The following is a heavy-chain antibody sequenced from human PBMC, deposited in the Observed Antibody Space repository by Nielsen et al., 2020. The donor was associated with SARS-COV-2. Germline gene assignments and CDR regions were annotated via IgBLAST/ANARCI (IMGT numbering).Heavy chain of an antibody. V-gene: IGHV4-39*01. CDR2: IYYSGST. CDR3: ARGVGLPRKGYCSSTSCPNRRFDP. Sequence: WLRQPPGKGLEWIGSIYYSGSTYYNPSLKSRVTISVDTSKNQFSLKLSSVTAADTAVYYCARGVGLPRKGYCSSTSCPNRRFDPWGQGTLVTVSS. D-gene: IGHD2-2*01. J-gene: IGHJ5*02.